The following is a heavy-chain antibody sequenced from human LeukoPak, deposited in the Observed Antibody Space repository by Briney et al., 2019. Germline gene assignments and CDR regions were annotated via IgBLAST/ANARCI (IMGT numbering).Heavy chain of an antibody. CDR3: AKDQGRDYAPYGSATQFF. J-gene: IGHJ4*02. D-gene: IGHD4-17*01. CDR2: INPSGGST. Sequence: ASVKVSCKASGYTFTSYYMHWVRQAPGQGLEWMGIINPSGGSTSYAQKFQGRVTMTRDTSTSTVYMELSSLRSEDTAVYYCAKDQGRDYAPYGSATQFFWGQGALVTVSS. V-gene: IGHV1-46*01. CDR1: GYTFTSYY.